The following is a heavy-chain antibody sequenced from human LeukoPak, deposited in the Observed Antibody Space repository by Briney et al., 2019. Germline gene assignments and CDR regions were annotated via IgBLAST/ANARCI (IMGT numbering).Heavy chain of an antibody. D-gene: IGHD6-19*01. CDR2: ISGSGDYT. J-gene: IGHJ4*02. CDR1: GFTFSSYA. Sequence: GGSLRLSCAASGFTFSSYAMTWVRQAPGKGLEWVSAISGSGDYTYYADSVKGRFTIARDNSKNTLYLQMNSLRAEDTAVHYCAKVTVGSSGWYLGYWGQGTLVTVSS. V-gene: IGHV3-23*01. CDR3: AKVTVGSSGWYLGY.